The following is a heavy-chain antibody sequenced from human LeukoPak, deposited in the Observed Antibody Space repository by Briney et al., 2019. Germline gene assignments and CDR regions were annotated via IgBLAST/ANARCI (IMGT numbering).Heavy chain of an antibody. D-gene: IGHD2-2*02. Sequence: ASVKVSCKASGYTFTSYDINWVRQATGQGLEWMGWMNPNSGNTGYAQKFQGRVTMTRNTSISTAYMELSSLRSEDTAVYYCARDLGYCSGTSCHSRIDPWGQGTLVTVSS. CDR1: GYTFTSYD. CDR2: MNPNSGNT. J-gene: IGHJ5*02. V-gene: IGHV1-8*01. CDR3: ARDLGYCSGTSCHSRIDP.